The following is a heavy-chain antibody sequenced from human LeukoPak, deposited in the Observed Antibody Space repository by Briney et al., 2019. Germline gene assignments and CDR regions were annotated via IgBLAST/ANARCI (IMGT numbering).Heavy chain of an antibody. Sequence: SETLSLTCTVSGGSISSGSYYWSWIRQPAGKGLEWIGRIYTSGSTNYNPSLKSRVTISVDAANNQFSLKLSSVTAADTAVYYCARAGNYYSSGSYLGYWGQGTLVTVSS. J-gene: IGHJ4*02. CDR2: IYTSGST. V-gene: IGHV4-61*02. D-gene: IGHD3-10*01. CDR1: GGSISSGSYY. CDR3: ARAGNYYSSGSYLGY.